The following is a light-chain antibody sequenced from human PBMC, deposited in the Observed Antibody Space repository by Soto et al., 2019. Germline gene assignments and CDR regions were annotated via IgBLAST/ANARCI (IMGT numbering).Light chain of an antibody. CDR1: NNDVGRYSY. V-gene: IGLV2-14*01. Sequence: QSVLTQPASVSGTPGQSITITCPGSNNDVGRYSYVSWYQQYPGKTPKLIIYEVRLRPSGISDRFSGSKSGITASLTISGLQPEDEADYYCASYTTDTTRLFGTGTKVTVL. CDR3: ASYTTDTTRL. CDR2: EVR. J-gene: IGLJ1*01.